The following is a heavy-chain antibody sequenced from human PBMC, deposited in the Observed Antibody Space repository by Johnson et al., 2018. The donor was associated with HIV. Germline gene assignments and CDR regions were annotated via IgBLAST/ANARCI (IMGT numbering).Heavy chain of an antibody. V-gene: IGHV3-NL1*01. CDR3: ARVSSDGSFDS. CDR2: IYSGGNT. D-gene: IGHD3-22*01. CDR1: GFTFSSYG. J-gene: IGHJ3*02. Sequence: QVQLVESGGGVVQPGGSLRLSCAASGFTFSSYGMHWVRQAPGKGLEWVSVIYSGGNTYYADSVKGRCTISRENAKNSLYLQMNSMGAGDTAVYYCARVSSDGSFDSWGQWTMVTVSS.